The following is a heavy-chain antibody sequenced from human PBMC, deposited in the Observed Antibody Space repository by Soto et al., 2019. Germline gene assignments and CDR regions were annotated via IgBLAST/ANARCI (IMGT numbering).Heavy chain of an antibody. Sequence: EVQLVESGGGLVQPGGSLRLSCAASGFTFSSYWMHWVRQAPGKGLVWVSRINSDGSSTSYADSVKGRFTISRDNAKNTLYLQMNSLRAEDTAVYYCAKDEHYYGSGSSDFDYWGQGTLVTVSS. CDR1: GFTFSSYW. CDR3: AKDEHYYGSGSSDFDY. V-gene: IGHV3-74*01. J-gene: IGHJ4*02. D-gene: IGHD3-10*01. CDR2: INSDGSST.